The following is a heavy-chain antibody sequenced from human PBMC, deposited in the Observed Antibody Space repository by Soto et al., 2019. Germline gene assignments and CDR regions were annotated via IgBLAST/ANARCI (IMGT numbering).Heavy chain of an antibody. Sequence: SETLSLTCAVSGDSVSGAGYYWAWIRQLPGKGLEWIGHIYHIGSPSYNPSLKSRLSMSLDASKNQFSLNLTSVTAADTAIYYCVRDRALDSSGHWFDSWGQGTLVTVSS. CDR3: VRDRALDSSGHWFDS. D-gene: IGHD6-19*01. V-gene: IGHV4-31*11. J-gene: IGHJ5*01. CDR1: GDSVSGAGYY. CDR2: IYHIGSP.